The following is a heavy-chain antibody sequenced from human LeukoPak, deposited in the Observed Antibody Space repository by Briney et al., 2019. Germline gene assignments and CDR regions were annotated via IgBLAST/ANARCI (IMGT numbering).Heavy chain of an antibody. CDR1: GFTFSSYW. Sequence: GGSLRLSCAASGFTFSSYWMTWVRQAPGKGLEWVANIKQDGSGKYYVDSVKGRFTISRDNAKNSLYLQMNSLRAEDTAVYYCARRCSSSYSAEYFQHWGQGTLVTVSS. D-gene: IGHD2-2*01. J-gene: IGHJ1*01. CDR2: IKQDGSGK. V-gene: IGHV3-7*01. CDR3: ARRCSSSYSAEYFQH.